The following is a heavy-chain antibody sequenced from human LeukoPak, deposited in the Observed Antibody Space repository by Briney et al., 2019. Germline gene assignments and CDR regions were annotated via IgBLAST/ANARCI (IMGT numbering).Heavy chain of an antibody. D-gene: IGHD6-19*01. CDR1: GFTFSSYA. V-gene: IGHV3-23*01. CDR3: AKGEDGYSSGWTEY. J-gene: IGHJ4*02. CDR2: ISGSGDST. Sequence: GGSLRLSCAASGFTFSSYAMSWVRQAPGKGLEWVSTISGSGDSTYYADSVKGRFAISRDNSKNTLYLQMNSLRAEDTAVYYCAKGEDGYSSGWTEYWGQGTLVTVSS.